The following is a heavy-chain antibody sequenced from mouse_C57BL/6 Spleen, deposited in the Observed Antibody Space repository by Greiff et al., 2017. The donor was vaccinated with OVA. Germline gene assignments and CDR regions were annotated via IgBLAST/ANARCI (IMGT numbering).Heavy chain of an antibody. D-gene: IGHD2-3*01. CDR3: ARHDGYYGGFAY. CDR1: GFTFSDYG. Sequence: EVHLVESGGGLVQPGGSLKLSCAASGFTFSDYGMAWVRQAPRKGPEWVAFISNLAYSIYYADTVTGRFTISRENAKNTLYLEMSSLRSEDTAMYYCARHDGYYGGFAYWGQGTLVTVSA. J-gene: IGHJ3*01. CDR2: ISNLAYSI. V-gene: IGHV5-15*01.